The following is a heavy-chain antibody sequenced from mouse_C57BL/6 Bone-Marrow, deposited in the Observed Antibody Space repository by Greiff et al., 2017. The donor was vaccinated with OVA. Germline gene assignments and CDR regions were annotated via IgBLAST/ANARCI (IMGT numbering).Heavy chain of an antibody. D-gene: IGHD3-3*01. Sequence: QVHVKQPGAELVMPGASVKLSCKASGYTFTSYWMHWVKQRPGQGLEWIGEIDPSDSYTNYNQKFKGKSTLTVDKSSSTAYMQLSSLTSEDSAVYYCARGTPCDYWGQGTTLTVSS. J-gene: IGHJ2*01. CDR1: GYTFTSYW. V-gene: IGHV1-69*01. CDR3: ARGTPCDY. CDR2: IDPSDSYT.